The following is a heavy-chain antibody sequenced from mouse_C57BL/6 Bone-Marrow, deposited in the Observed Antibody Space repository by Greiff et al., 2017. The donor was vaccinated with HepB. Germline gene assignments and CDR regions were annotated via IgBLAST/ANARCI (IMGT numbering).Heavy chain of an antibody. Sequence: VQLQQSGPGLVQPSQSLSITCTVSGFSLTSYGVHWVRQSPGKGLEWLGVIWSGGSTDYNAAFISRLSISKDNSKSQVFFKMNSLQADDTAIYYCARIHYYGSSYRYFDVWGTGTTVTVSS. CDR3: ARIHYYGSSYRYFDV. D-gene: IGHD1-1*01. V-gene: IGHV2-2*01. CDR2: IWSGGST. CDR1: GFSLTSYG. J-gene: IGHJ1*03.